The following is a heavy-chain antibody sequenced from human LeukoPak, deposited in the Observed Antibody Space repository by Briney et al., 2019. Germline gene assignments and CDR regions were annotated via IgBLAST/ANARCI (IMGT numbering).Heavy chain of an antibody. CDR3: ARQAGSFTTFDF. CDR1: SGSIGTYC. V-gene: IGHV4-59*08. J-gene: IGHJ4*02. CDR2: ISYSGST. Sequence: SQTLSPTCTVSSGSIGTYCWASIRQTPGKGLEWIGYISYSGSTKHDPSLTRRITISLDTSKNQFSLELRSMTAADTAMYYCARQAGSFTTFDFWGQGTLVTVSS. D-gene: IGHD1-26*01.